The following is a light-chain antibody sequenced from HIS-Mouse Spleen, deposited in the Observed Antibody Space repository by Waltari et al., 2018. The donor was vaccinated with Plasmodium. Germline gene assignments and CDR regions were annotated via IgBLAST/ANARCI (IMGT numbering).Light chain of an antibody. CDR2: GAS. Sequence: EIVMTHSPATLSVSPGERATFSCRASQSVSSNLAWYQQKPGQAPRLLIYGASTRATGIPARFSGSGSGTEFTLTISSLQSEDFAVYYCQQYNNWSFTFGPGTKVDIK. J-gene: IGKJ3*01. CDR1: QSVSSN. CDR3: QQYNNWSFT. V-gene: IGKV3-15*01.